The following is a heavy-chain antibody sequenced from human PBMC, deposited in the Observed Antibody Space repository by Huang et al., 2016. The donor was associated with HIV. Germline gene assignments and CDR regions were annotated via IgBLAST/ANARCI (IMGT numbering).Heavy chain of an antibody. J-gene: IGHJ4*02. Sequence: VQLVQSGPDVWKPGASLKISCRASGYEFRAQGLTWVRQAPGQGLEWLGWIRAHNGDTLYAQKVQSRMSLTANVSTNTGYLELWGLRYDDTALYYCARDSAITVTAYSDYWGPGTLVTVSS. CDR2: IRAHNGDT. V-gene: IGHV1-18*01. D-gene: IGHD4-17*01. CDR1: GYEFRAQG. CDR3: ARDSAITVTAYSDY.